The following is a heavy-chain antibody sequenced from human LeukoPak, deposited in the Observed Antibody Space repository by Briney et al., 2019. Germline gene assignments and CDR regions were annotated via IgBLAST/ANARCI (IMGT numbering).Heavy chain of an antibody. D-gene: IGHD6-13*01. V-gene: IGHV1-69*01. Sequence: SVKVSCKASGGTFSSYAISSVRQAPGKGLDWMGGVIPIFGTANYAQKVQGRVTSTADESPSTAYMELSSLRSEDTAVYYCARVGLAAAGPQDYNWFDPWGQGTLVTVSS. CDR3: ARVGLAAAGPQDYNWFDP. CDR1: GGTFSSYA. CDR2: VIPIFGTA. J-gene: IGHJ5*02.